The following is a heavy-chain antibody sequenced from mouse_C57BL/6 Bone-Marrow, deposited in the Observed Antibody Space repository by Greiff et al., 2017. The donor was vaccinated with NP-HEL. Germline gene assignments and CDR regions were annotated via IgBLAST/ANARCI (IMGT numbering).Heavy chain of an antibody. D-gene: IGHD1-1*01. CDR1: GFTFSDYY. Sequence: EVKVVESGGGLVQPGGSLKLSCAASGFTFSDYYMYWVRQTPEKRLEWVAYISNGGGSTYYPDTVKGRFTISRDNAKNTLYLQMSRLKSEDTAMYYCARRSSSYYAMDYWGQGTSVTVSS. V-gene: IGHV5-12*01. CDR2: ISNGGGST. J-gene: IGHJ4*01. CDR3: ARRSSSYYAMDY.